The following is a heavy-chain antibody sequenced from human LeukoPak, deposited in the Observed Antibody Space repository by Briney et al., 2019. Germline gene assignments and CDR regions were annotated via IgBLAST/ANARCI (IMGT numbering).Heavy chain of an antibody. CDR2: INPSGGST. Sequence: PGGSLRLSCAASGFTFSSYGMHWVRQAPGQGLEWMGIINPSGGSTSYAQKFQGRVTMTRDTSTSTVYMELSSLRSEDTAVYYCARARAERFCDAFDIWGQGTMVTVSS. J-gene: IGHJ3*02. CDR3: ARARAERFCDAFDI. CDR1: GFTFSSYG. D-gene: IGHD1-26*01. V-gene: IGHV1-46*01.